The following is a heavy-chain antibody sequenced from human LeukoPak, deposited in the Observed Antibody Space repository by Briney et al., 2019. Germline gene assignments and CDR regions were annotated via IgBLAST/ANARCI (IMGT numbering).Heavy chain of an antibody. Sequence: SETLSLTRTVSGGPLRSCSYYWGWIRQPPRKGLEWLGSLYYSGSTYYNPSLKGRVTISVDTSKNQFSLKRGALTAANTAVYYGGRDAYNWNYYYYYMDGWSKGTTVTVSS. J-gene: IGHJ6*03. V-gene: IGHV4-39*07. D-gene: IGHD1-20*01. CDR2: LYYSGST. CDR1: GGPLRSCSYY. CDR3: GRDAYNWNYYYYYMDG.